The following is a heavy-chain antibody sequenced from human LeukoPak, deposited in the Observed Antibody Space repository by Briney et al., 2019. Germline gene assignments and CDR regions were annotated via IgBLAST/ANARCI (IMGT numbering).Heavy chain of an antibody. V-gene: IGHV4-59*01. Sequence: SETLFLTCTVSGGSLSSYYWSWIRQPPGKGLEWIGYIYYSGSTNYNPSLKSRVTISVDTFKNQFSLKLSSVTAADTAVYYCARPMTTVTPGAFDIWGQGTMVTVSS. D-gene: IGHD4-17*01. CDR3: ARPMTTVTPGAFDI. CDR2: IYYSGST. CDR1: GGSLSSYY. J-gene: IGHJ3*02.